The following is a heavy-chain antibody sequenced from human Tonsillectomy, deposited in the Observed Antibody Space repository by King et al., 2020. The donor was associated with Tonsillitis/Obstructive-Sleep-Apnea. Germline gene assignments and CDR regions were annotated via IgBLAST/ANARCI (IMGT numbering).Heavy chain of an antibody. D-gene: IGHD1-26*01. CDR3: AEGRWGLRSCIDY. CDR2: ISGSGGST. Sequence: VQLVESGGGLVQPGGSLRLSCAASGFTFSSYAMGWVRQAPGEGLEWVSAISGSGGSTYYADSVKGRFTITRDNSKNTLYLQMNSLRAEDTAVYYCAEGRWGLRSCIDYWGQGTLVTVSS. J-gene: IGHJ4*02. CDR1: GFTFSSYA. V-gene: IGHV3-23*04.